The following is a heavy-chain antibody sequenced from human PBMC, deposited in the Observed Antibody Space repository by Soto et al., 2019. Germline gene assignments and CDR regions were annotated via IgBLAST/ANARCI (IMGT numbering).Heavy chain of an antibody. CDR2: IYYSGST. CDR3: ARERYCSGGSCYPYYYGMDV. V-gene: IGHV4-59*01. D-gene: IGHD2-15*01. CDR1: GGSISSYY. Sequence: PSETLSLTCTVSGGSISSYYLSWIRQPPGKGLEWIGYIYYSGSTNYNPSLKSRVTISVDTSKNQFSLKLSSVTAADTAVYYCARERYCSGGSCYPYYYGMDVWGQGTTVTVYS. J-gene: IGHJ6*02.